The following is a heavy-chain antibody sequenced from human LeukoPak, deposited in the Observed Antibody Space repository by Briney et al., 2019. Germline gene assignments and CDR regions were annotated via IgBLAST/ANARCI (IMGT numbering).Heavy chain of an antibody. J-gene: IGHJ3*02. V-gene: IGHV1-2*02. CDR2: INPNSGGP. CDR3: ARQPSFDAIDI. D-gene: IGHD2-2*01. Sequence: GASVKVSCKASGYTFTSYYLHCVRQAPGQGPERMGWINPNSGGPNYAQEFQGRVTMTRDTSISTAYMELSRLRSDDTAVYYCARQPSFDAIDIWGQGTMVTVSS. CDR1: GYTFTSYY.